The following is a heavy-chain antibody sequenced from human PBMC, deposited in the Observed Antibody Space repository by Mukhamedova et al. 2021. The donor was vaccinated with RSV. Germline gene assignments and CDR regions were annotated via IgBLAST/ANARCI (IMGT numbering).Heavy chain of an antibody. CDR2: INPNSGGT. J-gene: IGHJ4*02. V-gene: IGHV1-2*06. Sequence: EYMGRINPNSGGTNYAQKFQGRVTMTRDTSISTAYMELSRLRSDDTAAYYCARDYFDSSGYYYPRYDYWGQGTLVTVSS. CDR3: ARDYFDSSGYYYPRYDY. D-gene: IGHD3-22*01.